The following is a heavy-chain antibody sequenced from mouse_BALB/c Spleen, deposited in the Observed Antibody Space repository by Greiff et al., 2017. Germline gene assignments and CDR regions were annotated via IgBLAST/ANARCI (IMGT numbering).Heavy chain of an antibody. CDR2: ISSGGSYT. D-gene: IGHD2-14*01. J-gene: IGHJ3*01. Sequence: EVQRVESGGDLVKPGGSLKLSCAASGFTFSSYGMSWVRQTPDKRLEWVATISSGGSYTYYPDSVKGRFTISRDNAKNTLYLQMSSLKSEDTAMYYCASIGTTGAWFAYWGQGTLVTVSA. CDR1: GFTFSSYG. V-gene: IGHV5-6*01. CDR3: ASIGTTGAWFAY.